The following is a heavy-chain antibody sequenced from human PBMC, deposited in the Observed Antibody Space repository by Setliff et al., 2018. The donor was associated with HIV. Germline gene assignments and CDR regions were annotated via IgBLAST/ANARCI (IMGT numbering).Heavy chain of an antibody. CDR3: ARGVPADAYAFDI. D-gene: IGHD2-2*01. CDR2: ISAYNGNT. Sequence: ASVKVSCKASGYTFTSYGISWVRQAPGQGLEWMGWISAYNGNTNYAQTLQGRVTMTTDTSTTTAFMELRSLISDDTAVYYCARGVPADAYAFDIWGQGTLVTVSS. CDR1: GYTFTSYG. J-gene: IGHJ3*02. V-gene: IGHV1-18*01.